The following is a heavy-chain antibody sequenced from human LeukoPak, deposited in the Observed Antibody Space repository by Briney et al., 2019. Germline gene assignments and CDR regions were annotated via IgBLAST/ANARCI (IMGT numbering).Heavy chain of an antibody. J-gene: IGHJ6*03. CDR1: DDSITMYY. V-gene: IGHV4-34*01. D-gene: IGHD4-17*01. CDR3: ASGSYGDYYYYYMDV. Sequence: SETLSLTCSVSDDSITMYYWTWIRQPPGKGLEWIGEINHSGSTNYNPSLKSRVTISVDTSKNQFSLKLSSVTAADTAVYYCASGSYGDYYYYYMDVWGKGTTVTVSS. CDR2: INHSGST.